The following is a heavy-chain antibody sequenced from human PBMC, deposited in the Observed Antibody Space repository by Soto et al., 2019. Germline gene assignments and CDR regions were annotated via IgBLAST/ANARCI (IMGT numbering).Heavy chain of an antibody. CDR2: IYYSVST. CDR1: GGSISSYY. CDR3: ARAPNRGVYASDFDY. D-gene: IGHD6-13*01. V-gene: IGHV4-59*01. J-gene: IGHJ4*02. Sequence: QVQLQESGPGLVKPSETLSLTCTVSGGSISSYYWSWIRQPPGKGLEWIGYIYYSVSTNYNPSRKSSVTISVDTSKNQFSLKLGSVTAADTAVYYCARAPNRGVYASDFDYWGQGTLVTVSS.